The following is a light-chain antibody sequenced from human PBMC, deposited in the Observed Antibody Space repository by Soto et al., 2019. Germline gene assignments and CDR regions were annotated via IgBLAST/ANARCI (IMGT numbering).Light chain of an antibody. CDR2: EVA. Sequence: QSVLTQPASVSGSPGQSISISCTGTGSDVGGYNFVSWYQQHPGKAPKLMISEVANRPSGISDRFSASKAGNTAYLAISGLQPDDEADYYCSSYTNRNGWVFGGGTKLTVL. J-gene: IGLJ3*02. V-gene: IGLV2-14*01. CDR3: SSYTNRNGWV. CDR1: GSDVGGYNF.